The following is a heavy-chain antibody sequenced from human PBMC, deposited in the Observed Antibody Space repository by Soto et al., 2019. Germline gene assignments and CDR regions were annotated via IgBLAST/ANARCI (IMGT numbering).Heavy chain of an antibody. Sequence: GGSLRLCCEASGFTFNNYAIAWVRQAPGKGLEWVSGITSSGAAYYADSVKGRFTISRDNSKNTLYLQMNSLRAEDTAVYYCAKGESSVSARDFDPWGQGTLVTVS. CDR1: GFTFNNYA. J-gene: IGHJ5*02. D-gene: IGHD3-22*01. CDR3: AKGESSVSARDFDP. V-gene: IGHV3-23*01. CDR2: ITSSGAA.